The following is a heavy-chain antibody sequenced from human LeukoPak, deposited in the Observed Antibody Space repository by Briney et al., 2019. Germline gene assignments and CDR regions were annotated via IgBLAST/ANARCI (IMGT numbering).Heavy chain of an antibody. CDR1: GYTFTSYD. J-gene: IGHJ4*02. V-gene: IGHV1-8*01. CDR3: ATVPTAMDKPFDY. Sequence: ASVKVSCKSSGYTFTSYDINWVRQAIGQRPEWMGWMNPNSGNTGYAQKFQGRLTTTTNTSISTAYIELSSLRSEDTAVYYCATVPTAMDKPFDYWGQGTLVTVSS. CDR2: MNPNSGNT. D-gene: IGHD5-18*01.